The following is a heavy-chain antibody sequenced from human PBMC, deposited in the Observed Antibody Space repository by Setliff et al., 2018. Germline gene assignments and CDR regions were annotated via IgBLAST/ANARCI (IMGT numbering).Heavy chain of an antibody. D-gene: IGHD3-10*01. V-gene: IGHV3-11*01. Sequence: PGGSLRLSCAASGFTFSNYYMSWIRQAPGKGLEWVSYITNSGGTIYYADSVKGRFTISRDNAKNLMYLEMNSLRAEDTAVYYCARDITLTTVREGGMDVWGKGTTVTVSS. CDR2: ITNSGGTI. J-gene: IGHJ6*03. CDR3: ARDITLTTVREGGMDV. CDR1: GFTFSNYY.